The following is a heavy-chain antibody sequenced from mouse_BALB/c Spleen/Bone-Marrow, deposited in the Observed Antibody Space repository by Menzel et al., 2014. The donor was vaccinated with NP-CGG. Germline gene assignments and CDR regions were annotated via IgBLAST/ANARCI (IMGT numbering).Heavy chain of an antibody. V-gene: IGHV14-3*02. J-gene: IGHJ4*01. CDR2: IDPANGNT. D-gene: IGHD2-1*01. CDR1: GFNIKDTY. Sequence: EVQLQQSGAELVKPGASAKLSCTASGFNIKDTYMHWVKQRPEQGLEWIGRIDPANGNTKYDPKFQGKATITADTSSNTAYLQLSSLTSEDTAVYYCARYGNYCYAMDYWGQGTSVTVSS. CDR3: ARYGNYCYAMDY.